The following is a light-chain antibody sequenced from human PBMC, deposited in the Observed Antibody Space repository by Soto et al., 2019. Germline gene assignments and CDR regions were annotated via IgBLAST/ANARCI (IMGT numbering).Light chain of an antibody. CDR2: DVS. CDR1: QSITTW. V-gene: IGKV1-5*01. Sequence: DIQMTQSPSTVSAYVGDSVTITCRASQSITTWLAWYQQRPGKAPKLLIYDVSSLQSGVPSRFSGSGSGTEFTLTISSLQPDDFATYYCQQYYSFWTFGQGTTVEV. J-gene: IGKJ1*01. CDR3: QQYYSFWT.